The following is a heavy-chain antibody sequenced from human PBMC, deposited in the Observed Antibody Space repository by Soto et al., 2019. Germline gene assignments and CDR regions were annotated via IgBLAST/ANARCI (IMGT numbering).Heavy chain of an antibody. D-gene: IGHD3-22*01. CDR2: IIPIFGTA. CDR1: GGTLSSYA. V-gene: IGHV1-69*05. Sequence: ASVKVSCKASGGTLSSYAISWVRQAPGQGLEWMGGIIPIFGTANYAQKFQGWVTMTRDTSISTAYMELSRLRSDDTAVYYCARGPTYYYDSSGYSDYWGQGTLVTVSS. J-gene: IGHJ4*02. CDR3: ARGPTYYYDSSGYSDY.